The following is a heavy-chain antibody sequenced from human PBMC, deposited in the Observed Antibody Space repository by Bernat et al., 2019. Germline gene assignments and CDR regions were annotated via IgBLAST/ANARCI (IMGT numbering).Heavy chain of an antibody. CDR1: GYSFTSYW. D-gene: IGHD5-18*01. Sequence: EVQLVQSGAEVKKPGESLRISCKGSGYSFTSYWISWVRQMPGKGLEWMGRIDPSDSYTNYSPSFQGHVTLSADKSISPAYLQWSSLKASDTAMYYCARFGGGIQLWHYYYYGMDVWGQGTTVTVSS. CDR2: IDPSDSYT. J-gene: IGHJ6*02. CDR3: ARFGGGIQLWHYYYYGMDV. V-gene: IGHV5-10-1*03.